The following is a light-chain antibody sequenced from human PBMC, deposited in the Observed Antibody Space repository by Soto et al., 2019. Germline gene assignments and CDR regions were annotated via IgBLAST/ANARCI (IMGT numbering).Light chain of an antibody. J-gene: IGKJ5*01. CDR1: QSVASN. V-gene: IGKV3-15*01. CDR2: DAS. CDR3: QQYNDWPPSA. Sequence: ETVMTQSPATLTVSPGERATLSCRASQSVASNLAWYQQKPGQAPRLLIYDASTSATGIPARFSGSGSGTDFTLTIGSLQSEDFAVYYCQQYNDWPPSAFGQGTRLEIK.